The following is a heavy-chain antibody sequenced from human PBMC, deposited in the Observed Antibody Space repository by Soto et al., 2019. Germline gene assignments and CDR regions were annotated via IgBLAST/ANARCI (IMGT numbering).Heavy chain of an antibody. J-gene: IGHJ4*02. CDR3: AKEARLWFGELFPNFDY. V-gene: IGHV3-23*01. CDR2: ISGSSGST. Sequence: PGGSLRLSCAASGFTFSSYAMSWVRQAPGKGLEWVSAISGSSGSTYYADSVKGRFTISRDNSKNTLYLQMNSLRAEDTAVYYCAKEARLWFGELFPNFDYWGQGTLVTVSS. CDR1: GFTFSSYA. D-gene: IGHD3-10*01.